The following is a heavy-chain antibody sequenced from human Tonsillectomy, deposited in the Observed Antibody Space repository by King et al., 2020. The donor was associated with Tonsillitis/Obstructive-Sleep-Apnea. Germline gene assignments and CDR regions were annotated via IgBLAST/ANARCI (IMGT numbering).Heavy chain of an antibody. CDR3: ARGTRYCIGTDCQYGYNMDV. Sequence: VQLVESGAEVKKPGASVKVSCEASGYTFANFDINWVRQATGQGLEWVGWMNPISGNTGYAQNFQGRVTMTMSASIGTAYMELSSLRSEDTAVYYCARGTRYCIGTDCQYGYNMDVWGKGTTVTVFS. D-gene: IGHD2-2*01. CDR2: MNPISGNT. J-gene: IGHJ6*03. V-gene: IGHV1-8*02. CDR1: GYTFANFD.